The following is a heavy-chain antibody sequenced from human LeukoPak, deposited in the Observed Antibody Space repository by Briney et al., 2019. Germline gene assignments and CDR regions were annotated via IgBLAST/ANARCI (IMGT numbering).Heavy chain of an antibody. CDR3: ARITAAGKAFDY. V-gene: IGHV3-11*04. Sequence: GGSLRLSCAASGFTFSDYYMSWIRQAPGKGLEWVSYISSSGNTIYYADSVKGRFTISRDNAKNSLYLQMNSLRAEDTAVYYCARITAAGKAFDYWGQGTLVTVSS. D-gene: IGHD6-13*01. CDR1: GFTFSDYY. CDR2: ISSSGNTI. J-gene: IGHJ4*02.